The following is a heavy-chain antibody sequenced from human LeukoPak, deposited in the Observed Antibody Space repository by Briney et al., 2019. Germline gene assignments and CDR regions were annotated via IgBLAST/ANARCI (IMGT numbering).Heavy chain of an antibody. CDR3: LMAYFDY. CDR1: GFTFSNAW. CDR2: IKSKTDGETT. Sequence: GGSLRLSRAASGFTFSNAWMSWVRQAPGKGREWVGRIKSKTDGETTDYAAPVKGRFTISRDDSKNTLYLQMSSLKPDDTAVYYCLMAYFDYWGQGTLVTVSS. D-gene: IGHD2-8*01. V-gene: IGHV3-15*01. J-gene: IGHJ4*02.